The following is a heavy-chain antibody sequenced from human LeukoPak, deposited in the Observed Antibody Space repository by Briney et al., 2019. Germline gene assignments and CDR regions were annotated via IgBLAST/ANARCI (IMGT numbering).Heavy chain of an antibody. CDR2: IYYSGST. Sequence: SETLSLTCTVSGGSISSYYWSWTRQPPGKGLEWIGYIYYSGSTNYNPSLKSRVTISVDTSKNQFSLKLSSVTAADTAVYYCASAWSGYYWFDYWGQGTLVTVSS. D-gene: IGHD3-3*01. CDR1: GGSISSYY. J-gene: IGHJ4*02. V-gene: IGHV4-59*12. CDR3: ASAWSGYYWFDY.